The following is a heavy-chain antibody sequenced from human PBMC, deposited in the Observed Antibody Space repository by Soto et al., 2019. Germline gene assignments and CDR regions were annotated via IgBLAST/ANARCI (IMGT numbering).Heavy chain of an antibody. V-gene: IGHV3-9*01. Sequence: PGGSLRLSCAVSGFTFHDHAMHWVRQAPGKGLEWVSGINWNGGDIVYADSVKGRFTISRDDTENSQYLQMNSLRPEDTAFYFCAKDVATQVGATSRFDSWGQGTLVTV. CDR1: GFTFHDHA. CDR2: INWNGGDI. D-gene: IGHD1-26*01. J-gene: IGHJ4*02. CDR3: AKDVATQVGATSRFDS.